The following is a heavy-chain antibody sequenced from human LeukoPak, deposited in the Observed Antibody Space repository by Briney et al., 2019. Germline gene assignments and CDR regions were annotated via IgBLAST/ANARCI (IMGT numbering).Heavy chain of an antibody. Sequence: SETLSLTCAVYGGSFSGYYWSWIRQPPEKGLEWIGEINHSGSTNYNPSLKSRVTISVDTSKNQFSLKLSSVTAADTAVYYCARGHRIQLWVLTAFDIWGQGTMVTVSS. CDR1: GGSFSGYY. CDR3: ARGHRIQLWVLTAFDI. V-gene: IGHV4-34*01. D-gene: IGHD5-18*01. CDR2: INHSGST. J-gene: IGHJ3*02.